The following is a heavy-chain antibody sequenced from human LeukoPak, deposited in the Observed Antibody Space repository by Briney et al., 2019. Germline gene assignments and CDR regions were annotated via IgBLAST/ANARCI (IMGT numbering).Heavy chain of an antibody. J-gene: IGHJ4*02. CDR1: GYTFTSYG. D-gene: IGHD2-2*01. CDR2: ISAYNGNT. V-gene: IGHV1-18*01. CDR3: ARDRYCSSTSCYEYYYFDY. Sequence: ASVKVSCKASGYTFTSYGISWVRQAPGQGLEWMGWISAYNGNTNYAQKLQGRVTMTIDTSTSTAYMELRSLRSDDTAVYYCARDRYCSSTSCYEYYYFDYWGQGTLVTVSS.